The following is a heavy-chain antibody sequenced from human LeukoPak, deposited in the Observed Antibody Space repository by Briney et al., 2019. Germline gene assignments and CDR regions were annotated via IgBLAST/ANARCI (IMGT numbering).Heavy chain of an antibody. J-gene: IGHJ3*02. CDR1: GFTFSSYW. V-gene: IGHV3-7*03. Sequence: AGGSLRLSCAASGFTFSSYWMSWVRQAPGKGLEWVANIKQDGSEKYYVDSVKGRFTISRDNAKNSLYLQMNSLRAEDTAVYYCARRWFDAWFGEHHAFDIWGQGTMVTVSS. D-gene: IGHD3-10*01. CDR3: ARRWFDAWFGEHHAFDI. CDR2: IKQDGSEK.